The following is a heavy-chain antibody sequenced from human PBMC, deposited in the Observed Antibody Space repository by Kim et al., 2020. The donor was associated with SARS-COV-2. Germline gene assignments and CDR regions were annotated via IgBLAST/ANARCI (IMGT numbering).Heavy chain of an antibody. V-gene: IGHV3-48*02. J-gene: IGHJ6*02. CDR2: ISSSSSTI. CDR3: ARDRLSYGGSDYGMDV. CDR1: GFTFSSYS. Sequence: GGSLRLSCAASGFTFSSYSMNWVRQAPGKGLEWVSYISSSSSTIYYEDAVKGRFTISRDNAKNSLYLQMNSLRDEDTAVYYGARDRLSYGGSDYGMDVWGQGTTVTSP. D-gene: IGHD4-17*01.